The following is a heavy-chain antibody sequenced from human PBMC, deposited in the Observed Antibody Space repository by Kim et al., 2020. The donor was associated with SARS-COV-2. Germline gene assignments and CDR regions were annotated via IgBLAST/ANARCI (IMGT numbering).Heavy chain of an antibody. Sequence: SETLSLTCAVYGGSFSGYYWSWIRQPPGKGLEWIGEINHSGSTNYNPSLKSRVTISVDTSKNQFSLKLSSVTAADTAVYYCARATYYYDSSGYYCCWGQGTLVTVSS. CDR3: ARATYYYDSSGYYCC. D-gene: IGHD3-22*01. J-gene: IGHJ4*02. CDR2: INHSGST. V-gene: IGHV4-34*01. CDR1: GGSFSGYY.